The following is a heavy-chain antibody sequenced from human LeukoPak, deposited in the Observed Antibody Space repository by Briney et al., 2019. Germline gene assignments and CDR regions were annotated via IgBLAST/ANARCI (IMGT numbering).Heavy chain of an antibody. V-gene: IGHV4-30-2*01. Sequence: KPSETLSLTCTVSGGSISSGGYYWSWIRQPPGKGLEWIGYIYHSGSTYYNPSLKSRVTISVDRSKNQFSLKLSSVTAADTAVYYCARDYCSTITCSYSDCWGQGTLVTVSS. CDR3: ARDYCSTITCSYSDC. J-gene: IGHJ4*02. CDR2: IYHSGST. D-gene: IGHD2-2*01. CDR1: GGSISSGGYY.